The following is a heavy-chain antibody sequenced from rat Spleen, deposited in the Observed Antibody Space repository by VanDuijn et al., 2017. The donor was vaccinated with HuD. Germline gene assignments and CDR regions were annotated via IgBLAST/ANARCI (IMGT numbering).Heavy chain of an antibody. CDR2: FSYDGRTT. V-gene: IGHV5-29*01. CDR1: GFTFSDYY. D-gene: IGHD1-2*01. CDR3: VRHRDYYNSYVYAFDY. Sequence: EVQLVESDGGLMQPGRSLKLSCAASGFTFSDYYMAWVRQAPTEGLEWVATFSYDGRTTYYRDSVKGRFTISRDNAKSTLYLQMDSLRSEDTATYYCVRHRDYYNSYVYAFDYWGQGVMVTVSS. J-gene: IGHJ2*01.